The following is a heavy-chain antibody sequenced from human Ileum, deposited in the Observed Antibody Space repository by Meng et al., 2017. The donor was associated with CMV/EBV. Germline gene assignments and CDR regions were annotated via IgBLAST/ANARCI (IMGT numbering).Heavy chain of an antibody. Sequence: GESLKISCAVSGFTYSNFWMSWVRQSPGMGLEWVANIKLDGSATYYADSVKGRFTISRDNAKNSLYLQMDNLRADDTAVYYCVREDIVVFDYWGQGTLVTVSS. V-gene: IGHV3-7*01. CDR2: IKLDGSAT. CDR1: GFTYSNFW. D-gene: IGHD2-15*01. CDR3: VREDIVVFDY. J-gene: IGHJ4*02.